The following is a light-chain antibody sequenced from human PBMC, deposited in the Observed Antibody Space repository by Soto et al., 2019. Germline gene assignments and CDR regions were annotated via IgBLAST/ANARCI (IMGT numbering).Light chain of an antibody. J-gene: IGKJ1*01. CDR3: QQYGSSPWT. CDR1: QSVSSSY. V-gene: IGKV3-20*01. Sequence: EIVLTQSPCTLSLSPGGRAPLSCRASQSVSSSYLAWYQQKPGQAPRVLIYGASSRATGIPDRFSGSGSGTDFTLTISRLEPEDFAVYYCQQYGSSPWTFGQGTKVDIK. CDR2: GAS.